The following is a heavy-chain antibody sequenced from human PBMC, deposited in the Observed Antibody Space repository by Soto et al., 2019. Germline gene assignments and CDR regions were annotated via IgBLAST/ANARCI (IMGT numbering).Heavy chain of an antibody. D-gene: IGHD3-3*01. V-gene: IGHV4-39*07. CDR3: AALYYDFWSGYYYPNDTDAFDI. CDR2: INHSGST. CDR1: GGSISSGDYY. J-gene: IGHJ3*02. Sequence: PSETLSLTCTVSGGSISSGDYYWSWIRQPPGKGLEWIGEINHSGSTNYNPSLKSRVTISVDTSKNQFSLKLSSVTAADTAVYYCAALYYDFWSGYYYPNDTDAFDIWGQGTMVTVSS.